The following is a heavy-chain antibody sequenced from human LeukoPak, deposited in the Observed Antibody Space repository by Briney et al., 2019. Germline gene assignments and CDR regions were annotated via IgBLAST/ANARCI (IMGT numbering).Heavy chain of an antibody. CDR3: AKDLGRVPD. V-gene: IGHV3-9*01. J-gene: IGHJ1*01. Sequence: PGRSLRLSCAASGFTFDDYAMHWVRQAPGKGLEWVSGISWNSGSIGYADSVKGGFTISRDNAKNSPYLQMNSLRAEDTALYYCAKDLGRVPDWGQGTLVTVSS. CDR2: ISWNSGSI. D-gene: IGHD6-6*01. CDR1: GFTFDDYA.